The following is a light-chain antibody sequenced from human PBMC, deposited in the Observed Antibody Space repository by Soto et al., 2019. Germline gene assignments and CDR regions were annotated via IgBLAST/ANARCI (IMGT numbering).Light chain of an antibody. CDR2: KAS. V-gene: IGKV1-5*03. J-gene: IGKJ5*01. Sequence: DIQMTQSPSTLSASLGDRVTITCRASQSISSWLAWYQQKPGKAPKLLIYKASSLQSGVPPRFSGTGSGTEFTLTISSLQPDDSATYYCQHYNSYSYTFGQGTRLEI. CDR1: QSISSW. CDR3: QHYNSYSYT.